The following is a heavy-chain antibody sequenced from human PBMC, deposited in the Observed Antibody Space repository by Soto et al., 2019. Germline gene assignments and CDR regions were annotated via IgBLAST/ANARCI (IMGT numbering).Heavy chain of an antibody. CDR2: MYHSGST. J-gene: IGHJ4*02. V-gene: IGHV4-30-2*01. CDR1: GGSISSGGYS. CDR3: ASGTYYDSSGYRIYYFDY. D-gene: IGHD3-22*01. Sequence: SETLSLTCAVSGGSISSGGYSWSWIRQPPGKGLEWIGYMYHSGSTYYNPSLKSRVTISIDRSKNQFSLKLSSVTAEDTAVYYCASGTYYDSSGYRIYYFDYWGQGTLVTVSS.